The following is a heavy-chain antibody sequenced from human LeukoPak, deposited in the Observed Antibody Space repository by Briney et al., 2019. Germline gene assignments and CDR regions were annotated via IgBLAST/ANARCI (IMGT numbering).Heavy chain of an antibody. CDR1: GFTFSSYS. D-gene: IGHD6-19*01. V-gene: IGHV3-21*01. Sequence: GGSLRLSCAASGFTFSSYSMNWVRQAPGKGLEWVSSISSSSSYIYYADSVKGRFTISRDNAKNSLYLQMNSLRAEDTAVYYCARLWSFSGWYLDDYWGQGTLVTVSS. CDR2: ISSSSSYI. J-gene: IGHJ4*02. CDR3: ARLWSFSGWYLDDY.